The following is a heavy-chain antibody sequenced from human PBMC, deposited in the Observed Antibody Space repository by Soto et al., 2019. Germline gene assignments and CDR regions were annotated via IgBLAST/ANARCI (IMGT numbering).Heavy chain of an antibody. V-gene: IGHV3-30*03. Sequence: LRLSCAASGFTFSSYGMHWVRQAPGKGLEWVAVISYDGSNKYYADSVKGRFTISRDNSKNTLYLQMNSLRAEDTAVYYCAGGQNWFDPWGQGTLVTVSS. CDR2: ISYDGSNK. CDR3: AGGQNWFDP. J-gene: IGHJ5*02. CDR1: GFTFSSYG.